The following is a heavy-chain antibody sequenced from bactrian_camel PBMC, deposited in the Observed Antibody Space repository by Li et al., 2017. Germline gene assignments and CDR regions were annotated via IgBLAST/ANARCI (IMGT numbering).Heavy chain of an antibody. V-gene: IGHV3S40*01. J-gene: IGHJ6*01. Sequence: DVQLVESGGGSVQIGGSLTLSCAVSGHTCMGWFRQAPGKERDTVAVASIYSGYGDGGSTYYADSVKGRFTISQDRENHTLYLQMNSLKPEDTAMYYCAFDWPHDGASWEAISSGRGYWGQGTQVTVS. CDR2: IYSGYGDGGST. CDR3: AFDWPHDGASWEAISSGRGY. D-gene: IGHD1*01. CDR1: GHTC.